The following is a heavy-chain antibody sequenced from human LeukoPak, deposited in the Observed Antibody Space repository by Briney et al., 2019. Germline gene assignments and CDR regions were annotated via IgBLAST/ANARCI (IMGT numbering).Heavy chain of an antibody. D-gene: IGHD2-21*01. Sequence: GGSLRLSCAAPGFTFSSYGMHWVRQAPGKGLEWVAFIRYDGSDKYYADSVKGRFTISRDNSKNTLYLQMNSLRAEDTAVYYCAKDLFGMGIRWAFDIWGQGTMVTVSS. CDR3: AKDLFGMGIRWAFDI. J-gene: IGHJ3*02. V-gene: IGHV3-30*02. CDR1: GFTFSSYG. CDR2: IRYDGSDK.